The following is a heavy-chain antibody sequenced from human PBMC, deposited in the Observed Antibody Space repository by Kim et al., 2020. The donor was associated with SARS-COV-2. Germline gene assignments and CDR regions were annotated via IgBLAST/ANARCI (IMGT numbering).Heavy chain of an antibody. Sequence: GGSLRLSCAASGFTFSSYGLHWVRQAPGKGLEWVAVIWYDGSNKYYADSVKGRFTISRDNSKNTLYLQMNSLRAEDTAVYYCARVVVVAATYWYIDLWGRGTLVTVSS. CDR3: ARVVVVAATYWYIDL. J-gene: IGHJ2*01. V-gene: IGHV3-33*01. D-gene: IGHD2-15*01. CDR2: IWYDGSNK. CDR1: GFTFSSYG.